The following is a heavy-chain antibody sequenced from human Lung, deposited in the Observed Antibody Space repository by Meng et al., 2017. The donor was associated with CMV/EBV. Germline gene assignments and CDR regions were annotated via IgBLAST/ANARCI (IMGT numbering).Heavy chain of an antibody. Sequence: GESLKISCAASGFTFDDYGMNWVRQAPGKGLEWVSGIRWNGETTAYTDSVRGRFTISGDNAKKSLHLQMNSLRAEDTALYYCARAVGPTIVDALDIWGQGTLVTVSS. D-gene: IGHD1-26*01. J-gene: IGHJ3*02. CDR3: ARAVGPTIVDALDI. CDR2: IRWNGETT. CDR1: GFTFDDYG. V-gene: IGHV3-20*04.